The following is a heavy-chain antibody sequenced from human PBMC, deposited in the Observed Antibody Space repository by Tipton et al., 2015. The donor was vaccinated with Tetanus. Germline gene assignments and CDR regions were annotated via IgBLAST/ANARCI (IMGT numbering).Heavy chain of an antibody. V-gene: IGHV4-61*01. CDR2: ISHSGSS. CDR1: GDSVSTGNFY. D-gene: IGHD5-24*01. J-gene: IGHJ3*01. Sequence: TLSLTCTVSGDSVSTGNFYWSWIRQSPGKGLEWIGEISHSGSSSYSPSLKSRVTISVDTSKNQFSLRLRSVAAADTAVYYCARGGRDAYNNPLGAFDVWGRGTTVTVSS. CDR3: ARGGRDAYNNPLGAFDV.